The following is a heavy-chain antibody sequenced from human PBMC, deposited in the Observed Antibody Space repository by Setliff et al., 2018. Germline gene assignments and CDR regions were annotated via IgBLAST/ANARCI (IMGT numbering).Heavy chain of an antibody. CDR1: GFTFGDFA. CDR3: AKARALVRGAYNY. V-gene: IGHV3-23*01. J-gene: IGHJ4*02. D-gene: IGHD3-10*01. CDR2: IGGRGIST. Sequence: PGGSLRLSCAASGFTFGDFAMTWVRQAPGKGLEWVSGIGGRGISTYYADSVKGRFTISRDNSKNTIYLQMSGLRAEDSAIYFCAKARALVRGAYNYWGQGTLVTVSS.